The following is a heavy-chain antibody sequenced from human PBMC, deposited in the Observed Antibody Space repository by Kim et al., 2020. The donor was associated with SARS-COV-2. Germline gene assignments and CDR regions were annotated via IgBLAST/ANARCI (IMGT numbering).Heavy chain of an antibody. CDR1: GFTFGDYA. CDR3: TRDYYDSSGYYPPFDY. CDR2: IRSKAYGGTT. V-gene: IGHV3-49*03. J-gene: IGHJ4*02. D-gene: IGHD3-22*01. Sequence: GGSLRLSCTASGFTFGDYAVSWFRQAPGKGLEWVGFIRSKAYGGTTEYAASVKGRFTISRDDSKSIAYLQMNSRKTEDTAVYYCTRDYYDSSGYYPPFDYWGQGTLVTVSS.